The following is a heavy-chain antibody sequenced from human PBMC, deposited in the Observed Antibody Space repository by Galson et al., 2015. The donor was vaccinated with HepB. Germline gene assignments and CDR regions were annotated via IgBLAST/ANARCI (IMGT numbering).Heavy chain of an antibody. J-gene: IGHJ6*02. CDR3: ATRRHCDGGCYILYYYGMDV. CDR2: FNLTDDTA. D-gene: IGHD2-21*02. CDR1: GNTFTNYY. Sequence: SVKVSCKASGNTFTNYYFHWVRQAPGQGLEWMGMFNLTDDTARYAQKFRGRVTMTRDTSTSTVYMDLSSLKSEDTAMYYCATRRHCDGGCYILYYYGMDVWGQGTTVTVSS. V-gene: IGHV1-46*03.